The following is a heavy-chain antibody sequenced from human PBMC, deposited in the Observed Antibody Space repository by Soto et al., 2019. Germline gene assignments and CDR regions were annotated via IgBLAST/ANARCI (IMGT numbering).Heavy chain of an antibody. CDR2: IYYSGST. V-gene: IGHV4-31*03. Sequence: QVKLQESGPGLVKPSQTLSLTCTVSGGSISSGGYYWSWIRQHPGKGLEWIGYIYYSGSTYYNPSLKSRVTISVDTSKNQFSLKLSSVTAADTAVYYCARERGAAAWHSNYFDYWGQGTLVTVSS. CDR3: ARERGAAAWHSNYFDY. J-gene: IGHJ4*02. CDR1: GGSISSGGYY. D-gene: IGHD6-13*01.